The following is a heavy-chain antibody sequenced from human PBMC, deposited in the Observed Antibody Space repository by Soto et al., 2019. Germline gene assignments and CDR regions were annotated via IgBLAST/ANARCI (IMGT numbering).Heavy chain of an antibody. J-gene: IGHJ4*02. D-gene: IGHD3-22*01. Sequence: QVQFVESGGGVVHPGRSLRLSCAASGFTFSGHGMHWVRQAPGKRLEWVAVITHDGSDQDYADAVKGRFTISRDNSKNTAYLQMNNLSDEDTAVYYCAKARGKWLISYFDNWGQGTLVSVSS. CDR2: ITHDGSDQ. V-gene: IGHV3-30*18. CDR1: GFTFSGHG. CDR3: AKARGKWLISYFDN.